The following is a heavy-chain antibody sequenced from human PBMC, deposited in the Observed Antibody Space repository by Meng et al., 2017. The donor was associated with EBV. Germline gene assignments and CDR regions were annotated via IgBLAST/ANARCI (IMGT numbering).Heavy chain of an antibody. CDR3: ASESGRGYTPDY. V-gene: IGHV1-69*01. Sequence: QVQLVQSQAEVKKPGSSAKVSCKTSGGSFRYYAISWVRQAPGQGLEWLGGFLPRLGAPNYAQKFHGRVKINADESTSTHYMDLSSLRSEDTAIYYCASESGRGYTPDYWGQGTLVTVSS. CDR2: FLPRLGAP. CDR1: GGSFRYYA. D-gene: IGHD3-10*01. J-gene: IGHJ4*02.